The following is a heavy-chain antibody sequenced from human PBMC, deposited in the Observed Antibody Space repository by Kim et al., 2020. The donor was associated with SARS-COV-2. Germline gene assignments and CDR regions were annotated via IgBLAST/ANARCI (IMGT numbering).Heavy chain of an antibody. D-gene: IGHD3-22*01. Sequence: LKSRVTISVDTSKNQFTLKLSSVTEADTAVYYCARHATMIVVVITPYFDHWGQGTLVTVSS. J-gene: IGHJ4*02. V-gene: IGHV4-30-2*03. CDR3: ARHATMIVVVITPYFDH.